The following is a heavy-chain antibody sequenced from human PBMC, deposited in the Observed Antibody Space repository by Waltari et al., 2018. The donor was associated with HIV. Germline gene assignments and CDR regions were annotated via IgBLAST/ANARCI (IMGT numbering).Heavy chain of an antibody. CDR3: ARDLKGKNIPGY. CDR1: GGSISSSSYY. J-gene: IGHJ4*02. Sequence: QLQLQESGPGLVKPSETLSLTCTVSGGSISSSSYYWGWIRQPPGKGLEWIGSIYYSGSTYYNPSLKSRVTISEDTSKNQFSLKLSSVTAADTAVYYCARDLKGKNIPGYWGQGTLVTVSS. CDR2: IYYSGST. V-gene: IGHV4-39*07.